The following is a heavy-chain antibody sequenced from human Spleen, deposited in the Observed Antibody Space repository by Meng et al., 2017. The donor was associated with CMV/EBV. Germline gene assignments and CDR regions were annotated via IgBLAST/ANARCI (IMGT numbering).Heavy chain of an antibody. D-gene: IGHD4-17*01. CDR2: IYPGDSDT. Sequence: GESLKISCKGSGYSFTNYWIGWVRQMPGKGMELMRIIYPGDSDTRYGPSFQGQVTISVDKSKCTAYLQWNALNPSDPAMYYCARHSHYGNAPLAEYSGPGTLVTVSS. CDR1: GYSFTNYW. J-gene: IGHJ4*02. V-gene: IGHV5-51*01. CDR3: ARHSHYGNAPLAEY.